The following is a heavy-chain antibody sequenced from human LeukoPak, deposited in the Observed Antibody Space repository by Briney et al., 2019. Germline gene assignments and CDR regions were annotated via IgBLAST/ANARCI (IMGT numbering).Heavy chain of an antibody. CDR1: GFTFNRCW. V-gene: IGHV3-7*01. CDR3: TSWGDTTAEYFQR. D-gene: IGHD2-21*02. CDR2: INPDGRDT. J-gene: IGHJ1*01. Sequence: GGSLRLSCVVSGFTFNRCWMNWVRQAPGKGLEWVAHINPDGRDTYYVDSVKGRFTISRDNAQNSMYLQMSSLRVEDTAVYYCTSWGDTTAEYFQRWGQGTLVTVSS.